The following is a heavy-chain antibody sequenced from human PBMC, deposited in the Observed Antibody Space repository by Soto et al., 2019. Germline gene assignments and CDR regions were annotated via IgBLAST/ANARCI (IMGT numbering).Heavy chain of an antibody. J-gene: IGHJ6*03. V-gene: IGHV1-18*01. Sequence: QVQLVQSGAEAKKPGASVKVSCKASGYTFSSYGISWVRQAPGQGLEWMGWISAYNGNTNYAQKLQGRVIMTTDTSTSTAYMELRSLRSDDTAVYYCARETPADYYYYYMDVWGKGTTVTVSS. CDR1: GYTFSSYG. CDR3: ARETPADYYYYYMDV. CDR2: ISAYNGNT.